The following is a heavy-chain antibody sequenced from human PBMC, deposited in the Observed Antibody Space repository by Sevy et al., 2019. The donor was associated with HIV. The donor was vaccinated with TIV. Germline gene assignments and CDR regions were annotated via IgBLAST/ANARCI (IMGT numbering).Heavy chain of an antibody. D-gene: IGHD6-13*01. V-gene: IGHV3-30*02. CDR1: GFTFSSYG. CDR3: AKDLRAAAGQVPFDY. CDR2: IRYDGSSK. J-gene: IGHJ4*02. Sequence: GGSLRLSCAASGFTFSSYGMHWVRQAPGKGLEWVAFIRYDGSSKYYADSVKGRFTISRDNSKNTLYLQMNSLRAEDTAVYYCAKDLRAAAGQVPFDYWGQGTLVTVSS.